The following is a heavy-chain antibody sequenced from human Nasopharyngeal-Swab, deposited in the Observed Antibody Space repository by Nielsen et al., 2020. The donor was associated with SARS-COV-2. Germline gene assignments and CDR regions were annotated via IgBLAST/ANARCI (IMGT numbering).Heavy chain of an antibody. CDR3: ARAGNSSGYYPSDY. CDR2: SNPNSGGT. D-gene: IGHD3-22*01. J-gene: IGHJ4*02. Sequence: ASVQVSCKASGYTFTGYYMHWVRQAPGQGLAWMGWSNPNSGGTNYAQKFQGRVTMTRDTSISTAYMELSRLRSDDTAVYYCARAGNSSGYYPSDYWGQGTLVTVSS. V-gene: IGHV1-2*02. CDR1: GYTFTGYY.